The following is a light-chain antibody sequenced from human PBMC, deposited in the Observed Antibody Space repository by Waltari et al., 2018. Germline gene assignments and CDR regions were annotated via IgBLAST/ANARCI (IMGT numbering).Light chain of an antibody. CDR3: CSYADTNIYV. CDR1: SSDVGDYTY. J-gene: IGLJ1*01. Sequence: QSALTQPRSVSGSPGQSVTISCTGTSSDVGDYTYASWYRHHPDKAPKPMIYDVSKRPSGVPDRFSGSKSGNTASLTISGLQAEDEADYYCCSYADTNIYVFGSGTKVTVL. CDR2: DVS. V-gene: IGLV2-11*01.